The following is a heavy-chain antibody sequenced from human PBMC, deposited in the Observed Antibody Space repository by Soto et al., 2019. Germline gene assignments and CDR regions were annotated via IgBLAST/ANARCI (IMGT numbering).Heavy chain of an antibody. J-gene: IGHJ4*02. CDR3: AREARSGSYFDY. CDR1: GDSISSYY. CDR2: LYYGGSA. D-gene: IGHD5-12*01. Sequence: SSETLSLTCAVSGDSISSYYFMWIRQPPGKGLEWIGYLYYGGSANYNPSLKSRVTISVDTSKNQCSLKLRSVTAADTAVYYCAREARSGSYFDYWGQGTLVTVSS. V-gene: IGHV4-59*12.